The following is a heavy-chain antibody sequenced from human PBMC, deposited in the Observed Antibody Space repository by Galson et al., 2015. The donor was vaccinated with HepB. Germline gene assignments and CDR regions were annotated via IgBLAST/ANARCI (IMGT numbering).Heavy chain of an antibody. J-gene: IGHJ2*01. D-gene: IGHD3-10*01. V-gene: IGHV3-23*01. CDR1: GFIFSSDA. CDR3: ARVFFGSERYSAYWYFDL. Sequence: SLRLSCAASGFIFSSDAMSWVRQAPGKGLEWVSAISGSSSNKYYADSVKGRFTISRDNSKNTVYLQMNSLRDGDTAVYYCARVFFGSERYSAYWYFDLWGRGTLVTVSS. CDR2: ISGSSSNK.